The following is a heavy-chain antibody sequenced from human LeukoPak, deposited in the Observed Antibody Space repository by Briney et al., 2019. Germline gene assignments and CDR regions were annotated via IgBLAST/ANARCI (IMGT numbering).Heavy chain of an antibody. CDR1: GFTFDDYV. V-gene: IGHV3-9*01. J-gene: IGHJ4*02. CDR3: AKDIDPAPEVTATFDY. CDR2: ISWNSGSI. D-gene: IGHD2-21*02. Sequence: SLRLSCAASGFTFDDYVMYWVRQAPGKGLDWVSGISWNSGSIGYADSVKGRFTISRDNAKKSLELQMNSLRTEDTALYYCAKDIDPAPEVTATFDYWGQGTLVTVSS.